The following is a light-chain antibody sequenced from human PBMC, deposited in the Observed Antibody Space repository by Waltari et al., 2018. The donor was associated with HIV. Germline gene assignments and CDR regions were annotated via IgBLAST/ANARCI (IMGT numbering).Light chain of an antibody. V-gene: IGLV3-1*01. CDR2: QDS. Sequence: SYELTQPPSVSVSPGQTASITCSGDKLGDKYACWYQQKPGLSPLLVIYQDSKRPLGIPERFSGSNSGNTATLTISGTQAMDEADYYCQSWDSSTVVFGGGTKLTVL. J-gene: IGLJ2*01. CDR1: KLGDKY. CDR3: QSWDSSTVV.